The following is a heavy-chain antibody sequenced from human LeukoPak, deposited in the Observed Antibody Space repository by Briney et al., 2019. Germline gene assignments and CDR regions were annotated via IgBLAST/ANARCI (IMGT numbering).Heavy chain of an antibody. CDR3: ARDGADIVVVPAAMAFDY. J-gene: IGHJ4*02. CDR1: GYTFTSYG. D-gene: IGHD2-2*01. V-gene: IGHV1-18*01. CDR2: ISAYNGNT. Sequence: ASVKVSCKASGYTFTSYGISWVRQAPGQGLEWMGRISAYNGNTNYAQKLQGRVTMTTDTSTSTAYMELRSLRSDDTAVYYCARDGADIVVVPAAMAFDYWGQGTLVTVSS.